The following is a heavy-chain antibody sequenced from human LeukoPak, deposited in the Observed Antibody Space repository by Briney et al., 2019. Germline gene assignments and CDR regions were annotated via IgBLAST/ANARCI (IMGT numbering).Heavy chain of an antibody. CDR2: INHRGST. CDR1: GGSFRGYY. V-gene: IGHV4-34*01. J-gene: IGHJ4*02. Sequence: PSETLSLTCAVYGGSFRGYYWSWIRQPPGKGLEWIGEINHRGSTKYNPSLKSRVTISVDTSKNQFSLNLRSATAADTAVYYCARGDILTGYSYWGQGTLVTASS. D-gene: IGHD3-9*01. CDR3: ARGDILTGYSY.